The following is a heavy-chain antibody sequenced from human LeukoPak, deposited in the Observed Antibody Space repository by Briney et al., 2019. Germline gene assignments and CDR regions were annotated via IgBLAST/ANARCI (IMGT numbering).Heavy chain of an antibody. Sequence: SETLSLTCTVSGGSISSYYWSWLRQPPGKGLEWIGYIYYSGSTNYNPSLKSRVTISVDTSKNQFSLKLSSVTAADTAVYYCARDPIFGVVNAFDIWGQGTMVTVSS. CDR2: IYYSGST. CDR3: ARDPIFGVVNAFDI. V-gene: IGHV4-59*01. J-gene: IGHJ3*02. CDR1: GGSISSYY. D-gene: IGHD3-3*01.